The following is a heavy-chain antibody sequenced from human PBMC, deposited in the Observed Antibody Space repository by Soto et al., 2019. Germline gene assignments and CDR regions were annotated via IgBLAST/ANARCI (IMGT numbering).Heavy chain of an antibody. V-gene: IGHV3-23*01. CDR2: ISAGGDGT. J-gene: IGHJ4*02. D-gene: IGHD1-26*01. Sequence: EVQLLESGGDLVQPGGSLRLSCAASGFSFRSYAMGWVRQAPGKGLNWVSSISAGGDGTYYADSVKGRFTISRDNSKKTVYLQMTSLRADDTAVYYCADGGRYPYYWGPGTLVTVSS. CDR1: GFSFRSYA. CDR3: ADGGRYPYY.